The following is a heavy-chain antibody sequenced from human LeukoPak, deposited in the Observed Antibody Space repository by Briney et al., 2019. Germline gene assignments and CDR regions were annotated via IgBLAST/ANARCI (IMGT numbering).Heavy chain of an antibody. Sequence: TVKVSCKASGGTFSSCAISWVRQAPGQGLEWMGGIIPIFGTANYAQKFQGRVTITADESTSTAYMELSSLRSEDTAVYYCARDYGDYPFDYWGQGTLVTVSS. V-gene: IGHV1-69*13. CDR1: GGTFSSCA. J-gene: IGHJ4*02. CDR2: IIPIFGTA. D-gene: IGHD4-17*01. CDR3: ARDYGDYPFDY.